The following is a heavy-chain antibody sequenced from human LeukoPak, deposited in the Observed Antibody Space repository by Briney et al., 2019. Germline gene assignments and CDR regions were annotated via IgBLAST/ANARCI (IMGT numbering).Heavy chain of an antibody. Sequence: SETLSLTCTVSGYSISSGYYWGWIRQPPGKGLEWIGNIYHGGSTYYNPSLKSRVTMSGDTSKNQFSLKLSSVTAADTAVYYCARGPGVITTVTIYYFDYWGQRTLVTVSS. V-gene: IGHV4-38-2*02. CDR2: IYHGGST. D-gene: IGHD4-17*01. CDR3: ARGPGVITTVTIYYFDY. J-gene: IGHJ4*02. CDR1: GYSISSGYY.